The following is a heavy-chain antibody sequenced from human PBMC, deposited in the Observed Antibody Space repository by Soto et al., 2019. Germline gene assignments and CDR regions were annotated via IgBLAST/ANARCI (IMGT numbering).Heavy chain of an antibody. Sequence: GGSLRLSCAASGFTFSSYSMNWVRQAPGKGLEWVSSISSSSSYIYYADSVKGRFTISRDNAKNSLYLQMNSLRAEDTAVYYCARWQLTGDAFDIWGQGTMVTVSS. D-gene: IGHD1-26*01. CDR1: GFTFSSYS. CDR2: ISSSSSYI. V-gene: IGHV3-21*01. J-gene: IGHJ3*02. CDR3: ARWQLTGDAFDI.